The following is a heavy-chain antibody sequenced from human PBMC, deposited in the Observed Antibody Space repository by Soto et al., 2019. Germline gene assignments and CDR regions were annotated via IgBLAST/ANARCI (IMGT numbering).Heavy chain of an antibody. CDR2: ISYDGSNK. J-gene: IGHJ4*02. CDR1: GFTFSSYA. CDR3: ARGKGYYYDSSGYYSGGRFDY. D-gene: IGHD3-22*01. Sequence: QVQLVESGRGGVQPGRALRLSCAASGFTFSSYAMHWVRQAPGKGLELVAVISYDGSNKYYADSVKGRFTISRDNSKNTLYLQMNSLRAEDTAVYYCARGKGYYYDSSGYYSGGRFDYWGQVTLVTVSS. V-gene: IGHV3-30-3*01.